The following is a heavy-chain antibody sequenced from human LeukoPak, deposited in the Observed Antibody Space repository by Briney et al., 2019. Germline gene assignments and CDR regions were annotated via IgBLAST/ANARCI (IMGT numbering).Heavy chain of an antibody. D-gene: IGHD1-1*01. CDR1: GFTFSSYG. CDR2: ISGSRGGT. CDR3: AKEGRGNAVDY. J-gene: IGHJ4*02. V-gene: IGHV3-23*01. Sequence: GGSLRLSCAASGFTFSSYGMSWVRQAPGKGLEWVSSISGSRGGTYYADSVKGRFTISRDNSKDTLYLQMNSLRAEDTAVYYCAKEGRGNAVDYWGQGTLVTVSS.